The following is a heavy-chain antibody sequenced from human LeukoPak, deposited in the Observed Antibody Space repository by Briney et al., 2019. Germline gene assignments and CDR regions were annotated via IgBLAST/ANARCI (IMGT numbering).Heavy chain of an antibody. CDR3: ARLVVSAASEDALVI. V-gene: IGHV4-4*09. Sequence: AETLSLTCTVSGGSISSYYWSWIRQPPGKGLEWIGYIYTSGSTNYYHSLKNRVTIPVDTSNNQFTLKLSAVPAADTAGYYCARLVVSAASEDALVIWGEGTIVTLSS. J-gene: IGHJ3*02. CDR1: GGSISSYY. D-gene: IGHD2-2*01. CDR2: IYTSGST.